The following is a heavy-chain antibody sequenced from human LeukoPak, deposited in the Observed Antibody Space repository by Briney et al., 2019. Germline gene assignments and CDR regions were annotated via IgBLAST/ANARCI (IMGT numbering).Heavy chain of an antibody. CDR2: MYFSGST. J-gene: IGHJ4*02. CDR3: ARMYDRSGYYYPFDY. Sequence: SETLSLTCIVSGGSISSSSYYWTWVRQPPGKGLEWIGSMYFSGSTYYNAALKIRLTISVDTSKNHFSLKLTSVTAADTAVYYCARMYDRSGYYYPFDYWGQGTLVTVSS. V-gene: IGHV4-39*07. D-gene: IGHD3-22*01. CDR1: GGSISSSSYY.